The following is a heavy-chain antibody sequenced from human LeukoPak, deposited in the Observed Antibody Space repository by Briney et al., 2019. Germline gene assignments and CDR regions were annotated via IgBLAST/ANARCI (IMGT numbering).Heavy chain of an antibody. CDR3: AKDPHPFVEGTIYYFDY. CDR1: GFPFRTYG. CDR2: IRFDGTNK. D-gene: IGHD3-10*01. J-gene: IGHJ4*02. Sequence: GGSLRLSCAASGFPFRTYGMHWVRQGPGKWLEWVTFIRFDGTNKSYADSVKGRFTISRDNSKNTLYLQMNSLRAEDTAVYYCAKDPHPFVEGTIYYFDYWGQGTLVTVSS. V-gene: IGHV3-30*02.